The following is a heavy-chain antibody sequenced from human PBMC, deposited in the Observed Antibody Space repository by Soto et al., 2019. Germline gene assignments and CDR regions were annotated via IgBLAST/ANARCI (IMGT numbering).Heavy chain of an antibody. J-gene: IGHJ5*02. D-gene: IGHD3-10*01. Sequence: GASVKVSCKASGYTFTSYAMHWVRQAPGQRLEWMGWINAGNGNTKYSQKFQGRVTITRDTSASTAYMELSSLRSEDTAVYYCARDLGGMEPTLLWFGITKSGFDPWGQGTLVTVSS. V-gene: IGHV1-3*01. CDR3: ARDLGGMEPTLLWFGITKSGFDP. CDR2: INAGNGNT. CDR1: GYTFTSYA.